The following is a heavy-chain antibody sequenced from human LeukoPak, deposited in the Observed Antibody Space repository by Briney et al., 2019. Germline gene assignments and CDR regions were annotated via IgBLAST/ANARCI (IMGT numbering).Heavy chain of an antibody. J-gene: IGHJ6*03. V-gene: IGHV4-4*07. Sequence: SETLSLTCTVSGGSINTYYWSWIWHSAGKGLEWIGRVYTTGNANYNPSLKSRVTISVDTSKNQFSLKLSSVTAADTAVYYCAREGIVVVPAAILDYYYYMDVWGKGTTVTVSS. D-gene: IGHD2-2*02. CDR2: VYTTGNA. CDR3: AREGIVVVPAAILDYYYYMDV. CDR1: GGSINTYY.